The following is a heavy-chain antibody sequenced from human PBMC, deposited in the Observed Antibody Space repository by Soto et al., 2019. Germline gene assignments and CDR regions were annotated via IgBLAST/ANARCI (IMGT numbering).Heavy chain of an antibody. Sequence: ASVKFSCKASGYTFTGYYMHWVRQAPGQGLEWMGWINPNSGGTNYAQKFQGWVTMTRDTSISTAYMELSRLRSDDTAVYYCARAEDCSGGSCYSEPYFDYWGQGTLVTVSS. CDR3: ARAEDCSGGSCYSEPYFDY. D-gene: IGHD2-15*01. CDR1: GYTFTGYY. J-gene: IGHJ4*02. CDR2: INPNSGGT. V-gene: IGHV1-2*04.